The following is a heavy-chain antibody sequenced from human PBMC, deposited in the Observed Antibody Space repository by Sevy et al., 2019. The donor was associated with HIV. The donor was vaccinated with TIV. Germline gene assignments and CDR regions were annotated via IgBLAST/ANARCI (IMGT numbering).Heavy chain of an antibody. J-gene: IGHJ4*02. V-gene: IGHV4-59*01. Sequence: SETLSLTCTVSGGSISSNYWSWIRPPPGKGLEWIGYIYSSGSSYNPSLKSRVSISMDTSKNQFSLKLNSVTAADTAVYYCARSSGYSYGDFDYWGQGTLVTVSS. CDR3: ARSSGYSYGDFDY. D-gene: IGHD5-18*01. CDR2: IYSSGSS. CDR1: GGSISSNY.